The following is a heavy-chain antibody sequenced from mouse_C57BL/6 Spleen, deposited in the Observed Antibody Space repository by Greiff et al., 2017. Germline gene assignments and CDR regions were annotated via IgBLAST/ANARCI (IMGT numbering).Heavy chain of an antibody. V-gene: IGHV1-80*01. J-gene: IGHJ4*01. Sequence: VMLVESGAELVKPGASVKISCKASGYAFSSYWMNWVKQRPGKGLEWIGQIYPGDGDTNYNGKFKGKATLTADKSSSTAYMQLSSLTSEDSAVYFCARRSGDYYAMDYWGQGTSVTVSS. D-gene: IGHD3-2*02. CDR1: GYAFSSYW. CDR2: IYPGDGDT. CDR3: ARRSGDYYAMDY.